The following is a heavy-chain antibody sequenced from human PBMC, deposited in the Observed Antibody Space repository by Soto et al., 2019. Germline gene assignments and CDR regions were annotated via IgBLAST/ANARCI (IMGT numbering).Heavy chain of an antibody. Sequence: EVQLVESGGGLVQPGGSLRLSCAASGFTVSSNYMSWVRQAPGKGLEWVSVIYSGGSTYYADSVKGRFTISRHNSKNTLYLQMNSLRAEDTAVYYCAREVTSGVDYYYYMDVWGKGTTVTVSS. CDR3: AREVTSGVDYYYYMDV. J-gene: IGHJ6*03. CDR2: IYSGGST. V-gene: IGHV3-53*04. CDR1: GFTVSSNY. D-gene: IGHD3-10*01.